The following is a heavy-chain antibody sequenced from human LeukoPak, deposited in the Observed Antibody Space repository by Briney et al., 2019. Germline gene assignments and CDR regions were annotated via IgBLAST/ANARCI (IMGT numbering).Heavy chain of an antibody. CDR2: VSGGNVKA. V-gene: IGHV1-3*01. Sequence: ASVKVSCTASGYTFTNYAIHWVRQAPGQRLEWMGWVSGGNVKAKYLQKFEGRVTITRDTSASTGYMELSSLRSEDTAVYFCARSSGSHYFDHWGQGTLVTVSS. CDR1: GYTFTNYA. J-gene: IGHJ4*02. CDR3: ARSSGSHYFDH. D-gene: IGHD3-10*01.